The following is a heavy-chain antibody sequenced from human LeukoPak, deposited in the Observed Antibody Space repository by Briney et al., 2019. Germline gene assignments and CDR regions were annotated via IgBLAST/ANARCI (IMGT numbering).Heavy chain of an antibody. CDR3: ARRLTQYDCFDP. CDR2: TYYRSTWYN. J-gene: IGHJ5*02. CDR1: GDSLSQKSVS. Sequence: SQTLSLTCAISGDSLSQKSVSWKWIRQSPSRGLEGLGRTYYRSTWYNDYAVSVRGRITVNPDTSKNQFSLHLNSVTPEDTAVYYCARRLTQYDCFDPWGQGILVTVSS. D-gene: IGHD2-2*01. V-gene: IGHV6-1*01.